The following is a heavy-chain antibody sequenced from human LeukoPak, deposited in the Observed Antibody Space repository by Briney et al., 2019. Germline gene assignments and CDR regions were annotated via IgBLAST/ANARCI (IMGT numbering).Heavy chain of an antibody. V-gene: IGHV4-39*07. J-gene: IGHJ4*02. CDR3: ARGVAVAVKVHPIDY. D-gene: IGHD6-19*01. CDR2: IYYSGST. CDR1: GGSVSSSGYY. Sequence: SETLSLTCTVSGGSVSSSGYYWGWIRQPPGKGLEWIGSIYYSGSTNYNPSLKSRVTISVDTSKNQFSLKLSSVTAADTAVYYCARGVAVAVKVHPIDYWGQGTLVTVSS.